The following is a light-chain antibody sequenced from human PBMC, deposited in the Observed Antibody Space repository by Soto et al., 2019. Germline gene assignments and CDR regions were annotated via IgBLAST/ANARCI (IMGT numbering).Light chain of an antibody. Sequence: DIQMTQSPSSLSESVGDRVTMTCRASQDSRNYVAWYQQKPGEVPKLLIYAASTLQSGVPARFSGGGFGTDFTLTISSLRPEDVATYYCQRYHSALLTFGPGTKVDLK. CDR1: QDSRNY. J-gene: IGKJ3*01. CDR3: QRYHSALLT. V-gene: IGKV1-27*01. CDR2: AAS.